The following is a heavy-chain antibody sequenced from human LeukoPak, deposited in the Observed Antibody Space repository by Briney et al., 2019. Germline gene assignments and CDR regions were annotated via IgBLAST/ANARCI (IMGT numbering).Heavy chain of an antibody. J-gene: IGHJ4*02. Sequence: PGGSLRLSCAASGFTFSSYSMNWVRQAPGKGLEWVSSISSSSSYIYYADSVKGRFTISRDNAKNSLYLQMNSLRDEDTAVYYCARGALLWFGAKMEYYFDSWGQGTRLTVSS. V-gene: IGHV3-21*01. D-gene: IGHD3-10*01. CDR1: GFTFSSYS. CDR3: ARGALLWFGAKMEYYFDS. CDR2: ISSSSSYI.